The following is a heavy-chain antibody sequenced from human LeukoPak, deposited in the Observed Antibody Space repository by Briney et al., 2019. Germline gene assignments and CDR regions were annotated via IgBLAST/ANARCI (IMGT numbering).Heavy chain of an antibody. CDR1: GFTFSSYA. D-gene: IGHD4-17*01. CDR2: IVGRGGIT. J-gene: IGHJ6*03. Sequence: GGSLRLSCAASGFTFSSYAMSWVRQAPGKGLEWVSTIVGRGGITYYADSVMGRFTISRDNSKNTLYLQMNSLRAEDTAVYYCAKIPYGDYVLDYYYYMDVWGKGTTVTISS. CDR3: AKIPYGDYVLDYYYYMDV. V-gene: IGHV3-23*01.